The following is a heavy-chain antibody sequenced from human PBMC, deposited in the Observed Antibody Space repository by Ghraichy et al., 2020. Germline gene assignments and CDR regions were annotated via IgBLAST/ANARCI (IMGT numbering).Heavy chain of an antibody. Sequence: GGSLRLSCEASGFSFGDHEMHWVRQAPGKGLQWVGNISSGGDDMDSTNSVKGRFTISRDNVKNSLFLQISSLMAEDTAVYYCARDLRLQAAGSMLDLWGHGPLVTVSS. CDR2: ISSGGDDM. V-gene: IGHV3-11*01. J-gene: IGHJ5*02. CDR3: ARDLRLQAAGSMLDL. CDR1: GFSFGDHE. D-gene: IGHD3-16*01.